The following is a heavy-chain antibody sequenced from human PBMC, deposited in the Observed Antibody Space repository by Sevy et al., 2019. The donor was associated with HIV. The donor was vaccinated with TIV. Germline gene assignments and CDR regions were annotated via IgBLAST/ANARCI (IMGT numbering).Heavy chain of an antibody. D-gene: IGHD2-8*01. CDR1: GFSLTTSD. Sequence: GGSLRLSCAASGFSLTTSDMHWGRQAPGKGLEWVAYVRNDGSNKYYAYSVRDRFTISRDSPKNTLYLQMNSLRDEDTAIYYCARGGKTTEEWLEELDYYYGLDVWGQGTTVTVSS. CDR3: ARGGKTTEEWLEELDYYYGLDV. CDR2: VRNDGSNK. J-gene: IGHJ6*02. V-gene: IGHV3-30*02.